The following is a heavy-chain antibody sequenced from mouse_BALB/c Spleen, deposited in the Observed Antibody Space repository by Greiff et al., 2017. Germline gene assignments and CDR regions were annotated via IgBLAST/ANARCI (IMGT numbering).Heavy chain of an antibody. J-gene: IGHJ1*01. Sequence: LQQPGSELVRPGASVKLSCKASGYTFTSYWMHWVKQRPGQGLEWIGNIYPGSGSTNYDEKFKSKATLTADTSSSTAYMQLSSLTSEDSAVYYCTRLGYGSSRWYFDVWGAGTTVTVSS. CDR1: GYTFTSYW. CDR2: IYPGSGST. D-gene: IGHD1-3*01. V-gene: IGHV1S22*01. CDR3: TRLGYGSSRWYFDV.